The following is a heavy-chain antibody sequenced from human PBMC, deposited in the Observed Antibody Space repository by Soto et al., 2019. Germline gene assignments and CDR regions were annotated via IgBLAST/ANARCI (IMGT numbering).Heavy chain of an antibody. J-gene: IGHJ4*02. D-gene: IGHD3-22*01. CDR2: IYYSGST. Sequence: TSETLSLTCTVSGGSISSYYWSWIRQPPGKGLEWIGYIYYSGSTNYNPSLKSRVTISVDTSKNQFSLKLSSVTAADTAVYYCASLSGYPKYYFDYWGQGTLVTVS. V-gene: IGHV4-59*08. CDR3: ASLSGYPKYYFDY. CDR1: GGSISSYY.